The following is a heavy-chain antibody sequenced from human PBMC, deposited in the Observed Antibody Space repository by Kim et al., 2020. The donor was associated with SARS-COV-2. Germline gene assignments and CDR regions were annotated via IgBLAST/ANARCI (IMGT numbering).Heavy chain of an antibody. J-gene: IGHJ3*02. D-gene: IGHD3-16*01. CDR1: GFTFSSYA. CDR2: ISYDGSNK. CDR3: ARARGLRLGELFGAFDI. V-gene: IGHV3-30-3*01. Sequence: GGSLRLSCAASGFTFSSYAMHWVRQAPGKGLEWVAVISYDGSNKYYADSVKGRFTISRDNSKNTLYLQMNSLRAEDTAVYYCARARGLRLGELFGAFDIWGQGTMVTVSS.